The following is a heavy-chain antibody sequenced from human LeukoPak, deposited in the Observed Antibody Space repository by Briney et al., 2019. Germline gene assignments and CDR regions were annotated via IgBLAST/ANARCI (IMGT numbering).Heavy chain of an antibody. Sequence: ASVKVSCKASGYIFTAYYIHWLRQAPGQGLEWMGWISSSSGNTNYAQKFQGRVTMTTDKSTSTAYMELRSLRSDDTAVYYCAREHPHFGELWNDYWGQGTPVTVSS. CDR3: AREHPHFGELWNDY. D-gene: IGHD3-10*01. J-gene: IGHJ4*02. CDR2: ISSSSGNT. V-gene: IGHV1-18*04. CDR1: GYIFTAYY.